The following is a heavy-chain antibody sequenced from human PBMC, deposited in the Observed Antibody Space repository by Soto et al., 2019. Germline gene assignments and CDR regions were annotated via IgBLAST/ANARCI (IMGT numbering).Heavy chain of an antibody. V-gene: IGHV1-46*01. CDR1: GYTFTSYY. Sequence: ASVKVSCKASGYTFTSYYMHWVRQAPGQGLEWMGIINPSGGSTSYAQKFQGRVTMTRDTSTSTVYMELSSLRPEDTAVYYCARDKKEGDFWSGYYDYWGQGTLVTVSS. D-gene: IGHD3-3*01. CDR3: ARDKKEGDFWSGYYDY. CDR2: INPSGGST. J-gene: IGHJ4*02.